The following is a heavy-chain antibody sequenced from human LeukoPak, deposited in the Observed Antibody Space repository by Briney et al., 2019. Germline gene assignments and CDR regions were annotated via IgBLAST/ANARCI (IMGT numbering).Heavy chain of an antibody. CDR3: ARGAKWAYYFDY. CDR1: GFTFSDYY. CDR2: ISSSGSTI. J-gene: IGHJ4*02. D-gene: IGHD1-26*01. V-gene: IGHV3-11*04. Sequence: GGSLRLSCAASGFTFSDYYMSWIRQAPGKGLEWVSYISSSGSTIYYADSVKGRFTISRDNAKGTLYLHMNSLTAEDTAVYYCARGAKWAYYFDYWGQGTLVTVSS.